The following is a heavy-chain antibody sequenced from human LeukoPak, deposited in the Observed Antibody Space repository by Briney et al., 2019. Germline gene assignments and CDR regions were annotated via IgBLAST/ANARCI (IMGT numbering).Heavy chain of an antibody. CDR2: INHSGST. Sequence: PSETLSLTCAVYGGSFSGYYWSWIRQPPGKGLEWIGEINHSGSTNYNPSLKSRVTISLDTSKNQFSLRVSSVTAADTAVYYCARGDDHDYGDLYFDYWGQGTLVTVSS. V-gene: IGHV4-34*01. J-gene: IGHJ4*02. CDR1: GGSFSGYY. D-gene: IGHD4-17*01. CDR3: ARGDDHDYGDLYFDY.